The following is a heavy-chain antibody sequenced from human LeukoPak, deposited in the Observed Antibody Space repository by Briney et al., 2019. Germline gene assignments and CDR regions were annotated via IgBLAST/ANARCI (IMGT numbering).Heavy chain of an antibody. CDR2: ISNDGSNK. CDR1: VFTFSTYA. V-gene: IGHV3-30*03. Sequence: GGSLRLSCAASVFTFSTYAMHWVRQAPGKGLEWVALISNDGSNKYYADSVKGRFTISRDSSKNTLYLQMNSLRAEDTAVFYCARDTRYYGMDVWGQGTTVTVSS. CDR3: ARDTRYYGMDV. J-gene: IGHJ6*02.